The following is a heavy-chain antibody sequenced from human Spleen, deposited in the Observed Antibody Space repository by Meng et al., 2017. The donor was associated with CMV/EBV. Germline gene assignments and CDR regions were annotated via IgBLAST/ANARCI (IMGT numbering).Heavy chain of an antibody. CDR2: IYWNDDK. CDR1: LSFTASGVG. D-gene: IGHD3-22*01. Sequence: LSFTASGVGLGWIRQPPGKALEWLALIYWNDDKRYSPSLRSRLTITKDISKNQVVLRMTNMDPGDTATYYCAHATIHYHDRSGYFDYWGQGTLVTVSS. CDR3: AHATIHYHDRSGYFDY. J-gene: IGHJ4*02. V-gene: IGHV2-5*01.